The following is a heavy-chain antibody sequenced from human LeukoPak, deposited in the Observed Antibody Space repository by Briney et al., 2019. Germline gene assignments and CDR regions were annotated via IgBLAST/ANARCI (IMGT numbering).Heavy chain of an antibody. Sequence: AGSLRLSCAASGFTFSSYWMSWVRQAPGKGPEWVANIKQDGSEKYYVDSVKGRFTISRDNAKNSLYLQMNSLRAEDTAVYYCARAEGHYDFWSGYHNWFDPWGQGTLVTVSP. J-gene: IGHJ5*02. D-gene: IGHD3-3*01. V-gene: IGHV3-7*01. CDR1: GFTFSSYW. CDR2: IKQDGSEK. CDR3: ARAEGHYDFWSGYHNWFDP.